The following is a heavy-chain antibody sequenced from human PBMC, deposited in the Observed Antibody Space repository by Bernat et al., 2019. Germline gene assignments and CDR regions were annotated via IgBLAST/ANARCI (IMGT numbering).Heavy chain of an antibody. CDR2: ISYEGSNK. Sequence: QVQLVESGGGVVQPGRSLRLSCAASGFTFSSYAMHWVGQAPGKGLEGVAVISYEGSNKYYADSVKGRFTISRDNSKNTLYLQMNSLRAEDTAVYYCARDQEVIITFEGAFDIWGQGTMVTVSS. CDR3: ARDQEVIITFEGAFDI. D-gene: IGHD3-10*01. V-gene: IGHV3-30-3*01. J-gene: IGHJ3*02. CDR1: GFTFSSYA.